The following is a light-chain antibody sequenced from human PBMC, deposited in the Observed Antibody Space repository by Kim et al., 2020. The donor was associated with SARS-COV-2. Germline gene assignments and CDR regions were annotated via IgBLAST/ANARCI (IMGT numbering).Light chain of an antibody. J-gene: IGLJ3*02. V-gene: IGLV7-43*01. CDR2: SAS. Sequence: VTLTSASSPGSVTTSFYPYCFQQKPGPAPRALIYSASNKHSWTPSRFSGSLIGGRAALTLSGVQPADEADYFCLLYGGGAPLPFGGGTQLTVL. CDR1: PGSVTTSFY. CDR3: LLYGGGAPLP.